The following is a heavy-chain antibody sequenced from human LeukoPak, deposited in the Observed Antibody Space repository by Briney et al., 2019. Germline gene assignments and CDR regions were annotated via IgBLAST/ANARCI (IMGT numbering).Heavy chain of an antibody. CDR3: ASLDCTNGVCYGPFDI. V-gene: IGHV4-4*07. Sequence: TSETLSLTCTVSGGSISSYYWSWIRQPAGKGLEWIGRIYTSGSTNYNPSLKSRVTISVDTSKNQFSLKLSSVTAADTAVYYCASLDCTNGVCYGPFDIWGQGTMVTVSS. D-gene: IGHD2-8*01. CDR1: GGSISSYY. CDR2: IYTSGST. J-gene: IGHJ3*02.